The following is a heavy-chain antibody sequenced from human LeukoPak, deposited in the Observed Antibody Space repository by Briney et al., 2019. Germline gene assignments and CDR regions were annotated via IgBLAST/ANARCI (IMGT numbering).Heavy chain of an antibody. V-gene: IGHV1-8*01. Sequence: ASVKVSCKASGYTFTSYDINWARQATGQGLEWMGWMNPNSGNAGYAQKFQGRVTMTRNTSISTAYMELSSLRSEDTAVYYCARVALISGWYGTTNPFDPWGQGTLVTVSS. CDR1: GYTFTSYD. D-gene: IGHD6-19*01. CDR3: ARVALISGWYGTTNPFDP. J-gene: IGHJ5*02. CDR2: MNPNSGNA.